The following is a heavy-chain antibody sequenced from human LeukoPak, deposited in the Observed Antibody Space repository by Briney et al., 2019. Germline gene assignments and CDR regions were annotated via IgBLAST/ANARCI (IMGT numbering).Heavy chain of an antibody. CDR1: GFTFSSYW. CDR2: INQDGSEK. J-gene: IGHJ4*02. D-gene: IGHD6-13*01. Sequence: GGSLRLSCAASGFTFSSYWMSWVRQAPGKGLEWVANINQDGSEKYYVDSVKGRFTISRDNAKNSLYLQMNSLRAEDTAVYYCAKFIAAPFYFDYWGQGTLVTVSS. CDR3: AKFIAAPFYFDY. V-gene: IGHV3-7*01.